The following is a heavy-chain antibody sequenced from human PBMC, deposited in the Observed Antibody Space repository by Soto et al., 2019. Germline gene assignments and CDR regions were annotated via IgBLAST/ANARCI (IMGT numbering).Heavy chain of an antibody. CDR2: IIPIFGTA. CDR1: GGTFSSYA. CDR3: ARVRDCGGDCYTYNWFDP. V-gene: IGHV1-69*12. J-gene: IGHJ5*02. D-gene: IGHD2-21*02. Sequence: QVQLVQSGAEVKKPGSSVKVSCKASGGTFSSYAISWVRQAPGQGLEWMGGIIPIFGTANYAQKFQGRVTIPADESPSTAYMELSSLRSEDTAVYYCARVRDCGGDCYTYNWFDPWGQGTLVTVSS.